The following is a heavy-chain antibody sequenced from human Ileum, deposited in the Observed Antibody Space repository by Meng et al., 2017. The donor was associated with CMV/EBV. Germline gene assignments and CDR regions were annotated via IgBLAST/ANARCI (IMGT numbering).Heavy chain of an antibody. V-gene: IGHV4-34*01. CDR2: INHVGRT. J-gene: IGHJ4*02. D-gene: IGHD3-16*02. CDR1: GGSLRGHY. CDR3: ARGLFRYPAYFDL. Sequence: QVQLRQWGAGPLKASETLSLTCAVYGGSLRGHYCNWIRSSPVNGLQWIAEINHVGRTNSNPSLASRVTISQDTSKNQCSLKLNSVTVADSAVYYCARGLFRYPAYFDLWGQGTLVTVSS.